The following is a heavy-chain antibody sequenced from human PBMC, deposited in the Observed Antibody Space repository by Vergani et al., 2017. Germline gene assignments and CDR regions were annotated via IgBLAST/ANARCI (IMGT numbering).Heavy chain of an antibody. V-gene: IGHV4-34*01. D-gene: IGHD4-11*01. Sequence: QVQLQQWGGGLLKPSETLSLTCVVNGGSFTSYHWTWIRQSPGEGLEWVGDIDHTGRPDYNPSLKGRLTMSVDKSRNQFSLTHNSVTATDTAIYFCARVNTETNGHLYYYYYMDVWGQGTAVTVS. CDR2: IDHTGRP. CDR3: ARVNTETNGHLYYYYYMDV. CDR1: GGSFTSYH. J-gene: IGHJ6*03.